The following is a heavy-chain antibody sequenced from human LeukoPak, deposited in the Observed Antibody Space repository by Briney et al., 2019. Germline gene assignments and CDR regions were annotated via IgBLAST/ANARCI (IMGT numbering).Heavy chain of an antibody. D-gene: IGHD6-13*01. V-gene: IGHV1-46*01. CDR1: RYTFTNYY. Sequence: ASVKVSFKASRYTFTNYYMHWVRQPPGQRLEWMRLINPSVGSTSYAQNFQGRVTMTRDTSTSTVYMGVTSLRSEDTAVYYCARAQSNSWYYFDYRGQGTLVTVSS. CDR3: ARAQSNSWYYFDY. J-gene: IGHJ4*02. CDR2: INPSVGST.